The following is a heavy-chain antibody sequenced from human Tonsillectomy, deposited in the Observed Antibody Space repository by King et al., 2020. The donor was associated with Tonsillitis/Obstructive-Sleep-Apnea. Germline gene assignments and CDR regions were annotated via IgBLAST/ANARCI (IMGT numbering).Heavy chain of an antibody. CDR3: ARGDGDYGDAFNI. Sequence: VQLQQWGAGLLKPSETLSLTCAVYGGSFSGYYWTWIRQSPGKGLDWIGEINHSGSTTYDPFLKTRVTISVDTSKNQFSLKLTSVTAADTAVYYCARGDGDYGDAFNIGGQGTVDSVSS. CDR1: GGSFSGYY. J-gene: IGHJ3*02. V-gene: IGHV4-34*01. D-gene: IGHD4-17*01. CDR2: INHSGST.